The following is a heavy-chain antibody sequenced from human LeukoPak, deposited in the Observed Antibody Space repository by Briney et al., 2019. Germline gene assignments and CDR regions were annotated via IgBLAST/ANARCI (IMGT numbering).Heavy chain of an antibody. Sequence: SETLSLTCAVYGGSFSGYYWSWIRQPPGKGLEWIGEINHSGSTNYNPSLKSRVTISVDTSKNQFSLKLSSVTAADTAVYYCARGEAAVDYWGQGTLVTVSS. CDR2: INHSGST. CDR1: GGSFSGYY. CDR3: ARGEAAVDY. J-gene: IGHJ4*02. D-gene: IGHD6-13*01. V-gene: IGHV4-34*01.